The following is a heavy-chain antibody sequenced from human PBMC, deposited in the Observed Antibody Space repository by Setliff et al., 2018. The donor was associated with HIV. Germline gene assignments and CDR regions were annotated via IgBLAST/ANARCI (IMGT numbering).Heavy chain of an antibody. Sequence: PGGSLRLSCAASGFTFSSYGMHWVRQAPGKGLEWVAVIWYDGNNKYYADSVKGRFTISRDNSKNTLYLQMNSLRADDTAIYYCAKSLGLLKEGFDPWGRGTLVTVSS. D-gene: IGHD2-21*01. J-gene: IGHJ5*02. CDR3: AKSLGLLKEGFDP. CDR2: IWYDGNNK. CDR1: GFTFSSYG. V-gene: IGHV3-33*06.